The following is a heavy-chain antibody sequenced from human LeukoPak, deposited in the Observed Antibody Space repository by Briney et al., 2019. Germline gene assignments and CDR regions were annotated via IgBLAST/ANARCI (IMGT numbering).Heavy chain of an antibody. Sequence: GGSLRLSCAASGFTFSNAWMSWVRQAPGKGLEWVGCIKSKTDGGTTDYAAPVKGRFTISRDDSKNTLYLQMNSLKTEDTAVYYCTTFDYGDLNFDYWGQGTLVTVSS. V-gene: IGHV3-15*01. J-gene: IGHJ4*02. CDR2: IKSKTDGGTT. CDR3: TTFDYGDLNFDY. D-gene: IGHD4-17*01. CDR1: GFTFSNAW.